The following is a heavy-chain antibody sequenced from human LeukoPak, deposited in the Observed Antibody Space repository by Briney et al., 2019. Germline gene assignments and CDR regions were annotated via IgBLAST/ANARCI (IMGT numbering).Heavy chain of an antibody. J-gene: IGHJ6*02. CDR2: INPSGGST. V-gene: IGHV1-46*01. Sequence: ASVKVSCKASGYTFTSYYMHWVRQAPGQGLDWMGIINPSGGSTSYAQKFQGRVTMTRDTSISTAYMELSRLRSDDTAVYYCARGSVLAMIVVVITKRFDYGMDVWGQGTTVTASS. D-gene: IGHD3-22*01. CDR1: GYTFTSYY. CDR3: ARGSVLAMIVVVITKRFDYGMDV.